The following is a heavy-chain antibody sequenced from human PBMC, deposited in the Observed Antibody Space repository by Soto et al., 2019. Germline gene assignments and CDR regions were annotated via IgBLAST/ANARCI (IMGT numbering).Heavy chain of an antibody. D-gene: IGHD3-22*01. CDR2: IYYSGST. CDR1: GGSISSSSYY. V-gene: IGHV4-39*01. J-gene: IGHJ4*02. CDR3: ASITMIVVVITEPYYFDY. Sequence: SETLSLTCTVSGGSISSSSYYWGWIRQPPGKGLEWIGSIYYSGSTYYNPSLKSRVTISVDTSKNQFSLKLSSVTAADPAVYYCASITMIVVVITEPYYFDYWGQGTLVTVSS.